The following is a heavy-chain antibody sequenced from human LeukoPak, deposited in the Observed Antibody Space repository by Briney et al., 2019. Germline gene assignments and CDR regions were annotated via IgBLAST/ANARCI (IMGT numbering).Heavy chain of an antibody. D-gene: IGHD5-12*01. CDR2: ISASGGST. V-gene: IGHV3-23*01. J-gene: IGHJ4*02. CDR1: GFTFSSHA. Sequence: GGSLRLSCAASGFTFSSHAMSWVRQAPGKGLEWVSAISASGGSTYYADSVKGRFTISRDNSKNTLYLRMNGLRAEDTAVYYCAKYSGYENFDYWGQGTLVTVSS. CDR3: AKYSGYENFDY.